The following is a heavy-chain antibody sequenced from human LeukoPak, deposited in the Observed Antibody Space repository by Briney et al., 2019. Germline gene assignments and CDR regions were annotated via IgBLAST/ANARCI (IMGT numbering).Heavy chain of an antibody. Sequence: ALVKVSCKASGYTFTGYYMHWVRQAPGQGLEWMGWINPNSGGTNYAQKFQGRVTMTRDTSISTAYMELSRLRSDDTAVYYCARDSRPIFEWQQLGGDYWGQGTLVTVSS. V-gene: IGHV1-2*02. D-gene: IGHD6-13*01. CDR2: INPNSGGT. CDR3: ARDSRPIFEWQQLGGDY. CDR1: GYTFTGYY. J-gene: IGHJ4*02.